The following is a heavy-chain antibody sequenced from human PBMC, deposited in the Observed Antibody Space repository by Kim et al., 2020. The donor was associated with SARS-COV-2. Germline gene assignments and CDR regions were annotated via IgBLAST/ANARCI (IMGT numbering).Heavy chain of an antibody. CDR2: IYSGGST. J-gene: IGHJ4*02. V-gene: IGHV3-53*01. CDR1: GFTVSSNY. D-gene: IGHD3-9*01. CDR3: ARTGYDILTGYLFDY. Sequence: GGSLRLSCAASGFTVSSNYMSWVRQAPGKGLEWVSVIYSGGSTYHADSVKGRFTISRDNSKNTLYLQMNSLRAEDTAVYYCARTGYDILTGYLFDYWGQGTLVTVSS.